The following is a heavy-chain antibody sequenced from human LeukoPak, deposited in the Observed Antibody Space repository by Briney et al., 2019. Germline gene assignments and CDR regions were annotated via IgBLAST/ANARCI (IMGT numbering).Heavy chain of an antibody. CDR2: IYYSGST. Sequence: SETLSLTCTVSGGSISSYYWSWIRQPPGKGLEWIGYIYYSGSTNYNPSLKSRVTISVETSKNQFSVKLSSVIAADTAVYYCARSEDFWSGYFSFNWFDPWGQGTLVTVSS. D-gene: IGHD3-3*01. V-gene: IGHV4-59*01. J-gene: IGHJ5*02. CDR3: ARSEDFWSGYFSFNWFDP. CDR1: GGSISSYY.